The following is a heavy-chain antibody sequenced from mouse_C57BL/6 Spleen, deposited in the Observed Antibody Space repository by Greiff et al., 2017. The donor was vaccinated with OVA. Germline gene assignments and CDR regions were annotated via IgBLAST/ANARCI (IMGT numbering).Heavy chain of an antibody. Sequence: VQLQQSGTVLARPGASVKMSCKTSGYTFTSYWMHWVKQRPGQGLEWIGAIYPGNSDTSYNQKFKGKAKLTAVTSASTAYMELSSLTNEDSAVYYSTRDYYGSSYWYFDVWGTGTTVTVSS. CDR2: IYPGNSDT. CDR1: GYTFTSYW. J-gene: IGHJ1*03. V-gene: IGHV1-5*01. D-gene: IGHD1-1*01. CDR3: TRDYYGSSYWYFDV.